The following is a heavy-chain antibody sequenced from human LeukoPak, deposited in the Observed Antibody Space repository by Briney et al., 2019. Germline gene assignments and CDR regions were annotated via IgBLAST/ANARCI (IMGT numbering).Heavy chain of an antibody. CDR3: ARERGYSYLDY. J-gene: IGHJ4*02. Sequence: GGSLRLSCAASGFTVSSNYMSWVRQAPGKGLEWVSVIYSGGSTYYADSVKGRFTISRDNSKNTLYLQMNSLRAEDTAVYYCARERGYSYLDYWGQGTLVTVSS. CDR2: IYSGGST. CDR1: GFTVSSNY. V-gene: IGHV3-66*01. D-gene: IGHD6-13*01.